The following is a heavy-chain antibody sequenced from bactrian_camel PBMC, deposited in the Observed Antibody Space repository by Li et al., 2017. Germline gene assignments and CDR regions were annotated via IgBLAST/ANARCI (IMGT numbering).Heavy chain of an antibody. V-gene: IGHV3S53*01. Sequence: HVQLVESGGGSVQAGGSLRLSCAASGYAFSTYCLGWFRQAPGKEREGVAGIDSDGLTTYADSVNGRFTISQDNANGTLYLQMNNLKPEDTAMYYCATDGYCYISTWARLRVLTSADFTYWGQGTQVTVS. D-gene: IGHD3*01. CDR1: GYAFSTYC. CDR2: IDSDGLT. J-gene: IGHJ6*01. CDR3: ATDGYCYISTWARLRVLTSADFTY.